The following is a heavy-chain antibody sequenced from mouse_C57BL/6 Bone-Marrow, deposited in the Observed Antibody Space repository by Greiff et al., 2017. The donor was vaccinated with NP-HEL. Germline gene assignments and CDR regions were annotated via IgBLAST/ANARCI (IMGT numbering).Heavy chain of an antibody. CDR3: ARHDYDPWFAY. J-gene: IGHJ3*01. V-gene: IGHV5-12*01. Sequence: EVMLVESGGGLVQPGGSLKLSCAASGFTFSDYYMYWVRQTPEKRLEWVAYISNGGGSTYYPDTVKGRFTISRDNAKNTLYLQMSRLKSEDTAMYYCARHDYDPWFAYWGQGTLVTVSA. CDR1: GFTFSDYY. CDR2: ISNGGGST. D-gene: IGHD2-4*01.